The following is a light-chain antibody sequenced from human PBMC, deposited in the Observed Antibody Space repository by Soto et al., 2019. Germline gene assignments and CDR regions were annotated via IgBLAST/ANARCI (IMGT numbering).Light chain of an antibody. J-gene: IGKJ5*01. CDR1: QSVSSNY. CDR3: HQYGSSAPNT. CDR2: GAS. Sequence: EIVLTQSPDTLSLSPGEGATLSCRASQSVSSNYVAWYQQKPGQAPGLLIYGASSRATGIPDRFSGIGSGTDFTLTISRLEPEDVAMYFCHQYGSSAPNTFGQGTRLEIE. V-gene: IGKV3-20*01.